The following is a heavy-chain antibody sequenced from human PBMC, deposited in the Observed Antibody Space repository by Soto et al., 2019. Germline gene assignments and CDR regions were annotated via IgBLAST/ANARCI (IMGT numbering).Heavy chain of an antibody. V-gene: IGHV4-59*01. CDR2: IYYSGSS. CDR3: ARSPYYDFWSGYSYDAFDI. J-gene: IGHJ3*02. CDR1: GGSISSFH. D-gene: IGHD3-3*01. Sequence: XTLSLTGIVSGGSISSFHWSWIRQPPGKGLEWIGYIYYSGSSNYNSSLKSRVTISVDTSKNQFSLKLSSVTAADTAVYYCARSPYYDFWSGYSYDAFDIWGQGTMVTVSS.